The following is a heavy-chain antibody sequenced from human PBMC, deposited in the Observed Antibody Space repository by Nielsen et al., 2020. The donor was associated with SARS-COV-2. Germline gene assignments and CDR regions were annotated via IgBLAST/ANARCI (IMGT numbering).Heavy chain of an antibody. V-gene: IGHV4-59*01. CDR1: GGSISRYY. CDR3: ARGARN. CDR2: TYHSGST. J-gene: IGHJ4*02. Sequence: SETLSLTCTVSGGSISRYYWSWIRQPPGKGLEWIGFTYHSGSTNYNPSLKSRVTISVDRSKNQFSLMLSSVTAADTAVYYCARGARNWGQGALVTVAS.